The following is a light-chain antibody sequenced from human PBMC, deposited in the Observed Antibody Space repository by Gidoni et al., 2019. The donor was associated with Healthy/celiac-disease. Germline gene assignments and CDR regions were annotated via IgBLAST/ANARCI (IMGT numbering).Light chain of an antibody. J-gene: IGKJ2*01. CDR1: QSISSW. Sequence: DIQMTQSPSTLCASVGDRVTITCLASQSISSWLAWYQQKPGKAPKLLIYKASSLESGVPSRFSGSGSGTEFTLTISSLQPDDFATYYCQQYNSYSSYTFGQGTKLEIK. V-gene: IGKV1-5*03. CDR2: KAS. CDR3: QQYNSYSSYT.